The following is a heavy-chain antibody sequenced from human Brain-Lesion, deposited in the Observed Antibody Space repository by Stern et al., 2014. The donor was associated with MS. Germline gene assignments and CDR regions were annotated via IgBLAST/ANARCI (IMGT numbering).Heavy chain of an antibody. CDR3: AGEEDIRYCSGGSCTGNWFDP. D-gene: IGHD2-15*01. Sequence: VQLVESGPGLVKPSETLSLTCTVAGGSVSSTSYAWAWIRQPPGKGLEWIGTIYYSGTTYYSPSLKSRLTLSLATSKNQFSLQLRSVTAADTAVYYCAGEEDIRYCSGGSCTGNWFDPWGQGTLVTVSS. V-gene: IGHV4-39*02. J-gene: IGHJ5*02. CDR1: GGSVSSTSYA. CDR2: IYYSGTT.